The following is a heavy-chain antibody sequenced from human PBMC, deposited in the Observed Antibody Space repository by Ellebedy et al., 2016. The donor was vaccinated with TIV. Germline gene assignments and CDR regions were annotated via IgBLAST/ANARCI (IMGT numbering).Heavy chain of an antibody. CDR1: GFTFSSYA. Sequence: GESLKISCAASGFTFSSYAMSWVRQAPGQGLEWVSGINANGVSIAYADSVKGRFTIARDKSKDTLFLQMNSLRAEDTAIYYGAKGRGGSSDSSAPRYYFDYWGLGTLVTVSS. CDR2: INANGVSI. D-gene: IGHD3-22*01. J-gene: IGHJ4*02. V-gene: IGHV3-23*01. CDR3: AKGRGGSSDSSAPRYYFDY.